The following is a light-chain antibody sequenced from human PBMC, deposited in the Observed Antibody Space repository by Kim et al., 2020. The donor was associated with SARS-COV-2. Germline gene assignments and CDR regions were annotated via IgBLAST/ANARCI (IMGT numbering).Light chain of an antibody. CDR2: DAA. CDR3: QQRSNWIT. Sequence: PGERAPLSCRASKSVSSYLAWYQQKPGQAPRLLIYDAANRATGIPARFSGSGSGTDFTLTISSLEPEDFAVYYCQQRSNWITFGQGTRLEIK. V-gene: IGKV3-11*01. J-gene: IGKJ5*01. CDR1: KSVSSY.